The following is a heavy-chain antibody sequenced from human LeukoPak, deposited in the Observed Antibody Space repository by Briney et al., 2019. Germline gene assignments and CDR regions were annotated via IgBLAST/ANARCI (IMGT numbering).Heavy chain of an antibody. V-gene: IGHV1-2*02. CDR2: INPNSGGT. Sequence: GASVKVSCKASGYTFTDCYIHWVRQAPGQGLEGMGWINPNSGGTNYAQKFQGRVTMTTDTSISTAYMELIRLTSDDTAVYYCARDDPSDVLSGYDYWGQGTLVTVSS. CDR1: GYTFTDCY. J-gene: IGHJ4*02. D-gene: IGHD3-3*01. CDR3: ARDDPSDVLSGYDY.